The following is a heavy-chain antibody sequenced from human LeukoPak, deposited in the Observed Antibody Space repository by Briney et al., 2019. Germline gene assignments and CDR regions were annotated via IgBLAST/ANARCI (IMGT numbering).Heavy chain of an antibody. CDR2: IVVGSGNT. J-gene: IGHJ2*01. V-gene: IGHV1-58*02. Sequence: SVKVSCKASGFTFTSSAMQWVRQARGQGHEWIGWIVVGSGNTNYAQKFQERVTITRDMSTSTAYMELHSLRSEDTAVYYCAARYCSGGSCYPENWYFDLWGRGTLVTVSS. D-gene: IGHD2-15*01. CDR1: GFTFTSSA. CDR3: AARYCSGGSCYPENWYFDL.